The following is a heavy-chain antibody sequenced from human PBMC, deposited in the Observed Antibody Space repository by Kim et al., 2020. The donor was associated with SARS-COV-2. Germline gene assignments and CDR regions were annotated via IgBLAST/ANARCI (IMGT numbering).Heavy chain of an antibody. Sequence: NPSLKSRVTISVDTSKNQFSLKLSSVTAADTAVYYCARRSGRGTDTAFDYWGQGTLVTVSS. D-gene: IGHD2-15*01. J-gene: IGHJ4*02. V-gene: IGHV4-31*02. CDR3: ARRSGRGTDTAFDY.